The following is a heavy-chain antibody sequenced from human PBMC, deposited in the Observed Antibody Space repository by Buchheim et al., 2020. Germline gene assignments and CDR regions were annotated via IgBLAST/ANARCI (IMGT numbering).Heavy chain of an antibody. D-gene: IGHD6-19*01. CDR3: ARDIAVAERGPPPYYYYGMDV. Sequence: QVQLQESGPGLVKPSGTLSLTCAVSGGSISSSNWWSWVRQPPGKGLEWIGEIYHSGSTNYNPSLKSRVTISVDKSKNQFYPKLSSVTAADTAVYYCARDIAVAERGPPPYYYYGMDVWGQGTT. CDR2: IYHSGST. CDR1: GGSISSSNW. V-gene: IGHV4-4*02. J-gene: IGHJ6*02.